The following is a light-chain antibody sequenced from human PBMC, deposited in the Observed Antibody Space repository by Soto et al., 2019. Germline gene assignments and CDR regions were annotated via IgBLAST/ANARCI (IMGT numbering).Light chain of an antibody. J-gene: IGKJ1*01. CDR2: DAS. CDR3: LQRSNWVWT. CDR1: QSVKSY. V-gene: IGKV3-11*01. Sequence: EIVLTQSPATLSLSPGERATLSCRASQSVKSYLAWYQQKPGQAPRLLIYDASNRATGIPARFSGSGSGTDFTLTISSLEPEDVAVYYCLQRSNWVWTFGQGTKVEIK.